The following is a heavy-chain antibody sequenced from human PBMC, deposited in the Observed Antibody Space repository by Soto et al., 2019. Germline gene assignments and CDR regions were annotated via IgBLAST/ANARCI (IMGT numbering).Heavy chain of an antibody. V-gene: IGHV3-15*01. D-gene: IGHD3-10*01. CDR2: IKSKTNGGTT. J-gene: IGHJ4*02. Sequence: EVQLVESGGGLVKPGGSLKLSCVVSGFTFTNAWMTWVRQAPGKRLEWVGRIKSKTNGGTTDYAAYVQGRFTISRDDSKDTLYLQMYSLKTEDTAMYYCATPANYGLGSYRLDYWGQGSLLTVSS. CDR3: ATPANYGLGSYRLDY. CDR1: GFTFTNAW.